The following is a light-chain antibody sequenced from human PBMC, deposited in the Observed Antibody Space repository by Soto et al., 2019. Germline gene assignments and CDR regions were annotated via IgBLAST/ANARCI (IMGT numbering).Light chain of an antibody. V-gene: IGKV4-1*01. CDR3: QQYYSTPPT. CDR2: WAS. CDR1: QSVLYSSNNKNY. Sequence: DIVMTQSPDSLAVSLGERATINCKSSQSVLYSSNNKNYLAWYQQKPGQPPKLLIYWASTRESGVPDRFSGRGSGTDFTLNISSLQAQEVAFYYCQQYYSTPPTFGPGTKVDIK. J-gene: IGKJ3*01.